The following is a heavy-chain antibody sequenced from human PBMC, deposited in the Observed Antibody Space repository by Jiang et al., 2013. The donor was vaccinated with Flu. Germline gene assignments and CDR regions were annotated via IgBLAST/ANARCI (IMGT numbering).Heavy chain of an antibody. J-gene: IGHJ4*02. D-gene: IGHD2-21*02. V-gene: IGHV3-30-3*01. CDR3: ASGPTTLVTPAYFDY. Sequence: AASGFTFSDYAMELGSARAPGKGLEWVAVISYDGNNKYYADSVKGRFTISRDNSKSTLYLQMNSLRAEDTAVYFCASGPTTLVTPAYFDYWGQGTLVTVSS. CDR1: GFTFSDYA. CDR2: ISYDGNNK.